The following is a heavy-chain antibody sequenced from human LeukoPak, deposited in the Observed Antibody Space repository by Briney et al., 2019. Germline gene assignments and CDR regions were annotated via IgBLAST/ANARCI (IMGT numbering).Heavy chain of an antibody. D-gene: IGHD4-23*01. V-gene: IGHV6-1*01. J-gene: IGHJ4*02. CDR2: TSYRSKWYN. CDR1: GDSVSSNSAA. CDR3: ARAYGGNLDY. Sequence: SQTLSLTCAISGDSVSSNSAAWNCIRQSPSRGLEWLGRTSYRSKWYNDYGVSVKSRLTINPDTSKNQFSLQLNSVTPEDTAVYYCARAYGGNLDYWGQGTLVTVSS.